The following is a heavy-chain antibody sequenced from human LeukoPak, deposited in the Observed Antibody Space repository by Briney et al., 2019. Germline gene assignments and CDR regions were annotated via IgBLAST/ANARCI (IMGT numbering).Heavy chain of an antibody. Sequence: ASVKVSCKVSGYTLTELSMHWVRQAPGKGLEWMGGFDPEDGETIYAQKFQGRVTMTEDTSTDTAYMELSSLRSEDTAVYYCARGPENYYGSGSRPYYFDYWGQGTLVTVSS. CDR2: FDPEDGET. CDR1: GYTLTELS. D-gene: IGHD3-10*01. V-gene: IGHV1-24*01. J-gene: IGHJ4*02. CDR3: ARGPENYYGSGSRPYYFDY.